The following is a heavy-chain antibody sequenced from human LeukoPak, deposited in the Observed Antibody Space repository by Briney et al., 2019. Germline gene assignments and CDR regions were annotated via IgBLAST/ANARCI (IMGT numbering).Heavy chain of an antibody. CDR2: IKQDGSEK. CDR1: GFTFSSYA. CDR3: ARMRRVDYYDSSGYFDY. D-gene: IGHD3-22*01. Sequence: PGGSLRLSCAASGFTFSSYAMSWVRQAPGKGLEWVAHIKQDGSEKYYVDSVKGRFTISRDNAKNSLYLQMNSLRAEDTAVYYCARMRRVDYYDSSGYFDYWGQGTLVTVSS. V-gene: IGHV3-7*03. J-gene: IGHJ4*02.